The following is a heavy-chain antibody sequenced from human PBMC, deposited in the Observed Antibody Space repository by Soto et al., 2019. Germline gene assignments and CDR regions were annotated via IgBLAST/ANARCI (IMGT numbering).Heavy chain of an antibody. D-gene: IGHD4-4*01. CDR1: GFRFASSW. V-gene: IGHV5-51*01. Sequence: PGESLKISCKDSGFRFASSWIGWVRQMPGKGLEWMGVIYPGDSDTRYSPSFQGQVTISADKSISTAYLQWSSLKASDTAMYDCATGDYRVLELWGQGTLVRVSS. CDR2: IYPGDSDT. CDR3: ATGDYRVLEL. J-gene: IGHJ4*02.